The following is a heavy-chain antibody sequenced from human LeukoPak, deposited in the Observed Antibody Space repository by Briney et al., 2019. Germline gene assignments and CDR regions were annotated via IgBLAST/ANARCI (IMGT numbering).Heavy chain of an antibody. CDR2: IKQDGSEK. CDR3: ARDKSTYYDFWSGYFRGFDP. Sequence: PGGSLRLSCEASGFTFSSYWMSWVRQAPGKGLEWVANIKQDGSEKYYVDSVKGRFTISRDNAKNSLYLQMNSLRAEDTAVYYCARDKSTYYDFWSGYFRGFDPWGQGTLVTVSS. CDR1: GFTFSSYW. J-gene: IGHJ5*02. V-gene: IGHV3-7*01. D-gene: IGHD3-3*01.